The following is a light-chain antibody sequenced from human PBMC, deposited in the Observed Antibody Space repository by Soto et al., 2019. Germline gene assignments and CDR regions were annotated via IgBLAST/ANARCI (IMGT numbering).Light chain of an antibody. CDR3: CSYAGGASVV. CDR1: SSDIGRYNL. V-gene: IGLV2-23*01. J-gene: IGLJ2*01. CDR2: EDI. Sequence: QSALTQPASVSGSPGQSITISCTGTSSDIGRYNLVSWYQQHPGKAPKLIIYEDIERPSGVSDRFSGSKSGNTACLTISGLQTEDEADYYCCSYAGGASVVFGGGTKVTVL.